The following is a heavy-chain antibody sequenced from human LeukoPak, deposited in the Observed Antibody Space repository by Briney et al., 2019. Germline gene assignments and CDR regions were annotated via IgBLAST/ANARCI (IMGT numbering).Heavy chain of an antibody. CDR2: INAGNGNT. Sequence: ASVKVSCKASGYTFTSYAMHWVRQAPGQRLELMGWINAGNGNTKYSQKFQGRVTITRDTSASTAYMELSSLRSEDTAVYYCARDGSGSYGYFDYWGQGTLVTVSS. V-gene: IGHV1-3*01. J-gene: IGHJ4*02. CDR3: ARDGSGSYGYFDY. D-gene: IGHD3-10*01. CDR1: GYTFTSYA.